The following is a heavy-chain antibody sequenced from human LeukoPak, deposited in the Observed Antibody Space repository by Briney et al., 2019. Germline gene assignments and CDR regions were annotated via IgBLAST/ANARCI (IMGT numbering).Heavy chain of an antibody. CDR3: AKVSSSSEADY. CDR1: GFTFRTYP. CDR2: ISGSGGST. Sequence: GGSLRLSCAAPGFTFRTYPRSGVPRPPGKGLGGVSAISGSGGSTYYADSVKGRFTISRDNSKNTLYLQMNSLRAEDTAVYYCAKVSSSSEADYWGQGTLVTVSS. V-gene: IGHV3-23*01. J-gene: IGHJ4*02. D-gene: IGHD3-16*02.